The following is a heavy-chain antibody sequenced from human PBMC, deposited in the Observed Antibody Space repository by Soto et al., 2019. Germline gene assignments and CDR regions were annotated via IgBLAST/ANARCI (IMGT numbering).Heavy chain of an antibody. D-gene: IGHD1-26*01. Sequence: PGGSLRLSCAASGFTFDDYAMHWVRQAPGKGLEWVSGISWNSGSIGYADSVKGRFTISRDNAKNSLYLQMNSLRAEDTALYYCAKDRGRSYPTDWYFDLWGRGTLVTVSS. CDR3: AKDRGRSYPTDWYFDL. J-gene: IGHJ2*01. CDR1: GFTFDDYA. V-gene: IGHV3-9*01. CDR2: ISWNSGSI.